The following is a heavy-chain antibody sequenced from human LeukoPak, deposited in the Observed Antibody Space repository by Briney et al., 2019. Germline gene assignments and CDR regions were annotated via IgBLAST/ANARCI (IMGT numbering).Heavy chain of an antibody. V-gene: IGHV3-23*01. J-gene: IGHJ4*02. D-gene: IGHD6-13*01. CDR1: GFPFSTYA. CDR2: ISNSGGTT. CDR3: VKETIAPASQGFDY. Sequence: PGGSLRLSCAASGFPFSTYAMNWVRQAPGKGLEWVSAISNSGGTTHYADSVKGRFTISRDNSKSTLYLQMSSREPGDTAVYYCVKETIAPASQGFDYWGQGTLVTVSS.